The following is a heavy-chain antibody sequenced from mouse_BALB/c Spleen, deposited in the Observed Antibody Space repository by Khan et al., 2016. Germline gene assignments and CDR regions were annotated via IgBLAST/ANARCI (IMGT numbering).Heavy chain of an antibody. CDR2: IDPANGNT. D-gene: IGHD2-13*01. V-gene: IGHV14-3*02. J-gene: IGHJ4*01. CDR3: ARGEPFYAMDY. Sequence: VQLQQSGAELVKPGASVKLSCTASGFNIKDTYMHWVKQRPEQGLEWIGRIDPANGNTKYDPKFQGKATITADTSSSTAYLKLSSLPSEDTAVYDCARGEPFYAMDYWGQGPSVTVSS. CDR1: GFNIKDTY.